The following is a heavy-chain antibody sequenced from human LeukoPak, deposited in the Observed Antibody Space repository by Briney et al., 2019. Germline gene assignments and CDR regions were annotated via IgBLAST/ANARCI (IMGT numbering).Heavy chain of an antibody. CDR2: IVVGSGNT. CDR1: GFTFTSSA. Sequence: GASVKVSCKASGFTFTSSAMQWVRQARGQRLEWIGWIVVGSGNTNYAQKFQERVTITTDMSTSTAYMELSSLRSEGTAVYYCAAANEAADGDSFDYWGQGTLVTVSS. CDR3: AAANEAADGDSFDY. V-gene: IGHV1-58*02. J-gene: IGHJ4*02. D-gene: IGHD4-17*01.